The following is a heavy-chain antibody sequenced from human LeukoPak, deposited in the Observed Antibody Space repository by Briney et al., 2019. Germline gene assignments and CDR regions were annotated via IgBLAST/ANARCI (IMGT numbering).Heavy chain of an antibody. Sequence: GGSLRLSCAVSGFTFSNDWMTWVRQAPGKGLEWVANIKPDGSDKYYVDSVKGRFTISRDNAKNSLYLQMNSLRAEDTAVYYCASTPRSWYSDYWGQGTLVTVSS. CDR2: IKPDGSDK. D-gene: IGHD6-13*01. J-gene: IGHJ4*02. CDR1: GFTFSNDW. CDR3: ASTPRSWYSDY. V-gene: IGHV3-7*01.